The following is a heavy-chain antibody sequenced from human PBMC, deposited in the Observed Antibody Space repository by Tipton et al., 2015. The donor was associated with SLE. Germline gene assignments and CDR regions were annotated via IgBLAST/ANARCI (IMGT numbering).Heavy chain of an antibody. Sequence: SLRLSCAASGFTFSSYSMNWVRQAPGKGLEWVSSISSSSSYIYYADSVKGRFTIPRDNAKNSLYLQLNSLRAEDTAVYYCARDGGPFPFGYWCQGTLVTVTS. CDR1: GFTFSSYS. CDR3: ARDGGPFPFGY. CDR2: ISSSSSYI. D-gene: IGHD4-23*01. V-gene: IGHV3-21*03. J-gene: IGHJ4*02.